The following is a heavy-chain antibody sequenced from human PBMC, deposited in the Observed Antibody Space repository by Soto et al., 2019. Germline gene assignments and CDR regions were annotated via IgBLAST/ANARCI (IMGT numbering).Heavy chain of an antibody. Sequence: QLQLQESGPGLVKPSETLSLTCTVSGGSISSSSYYWGWIRQPPGKGLEWIGSIYYSGSTYYNPSLKSRVTISVDTSKNQFSLKLSSVTVADTAVYYCARRDYYGDYDYWGQGTLVTVSS. CDR3: ARRDYYGDYDY. V-gene: IGHV4-39*01. J-gene: IGHJ4*02. CDR2: IYYSGST. D-gene: IGHD4-17*01. CDR1: GGSISSSSYY.